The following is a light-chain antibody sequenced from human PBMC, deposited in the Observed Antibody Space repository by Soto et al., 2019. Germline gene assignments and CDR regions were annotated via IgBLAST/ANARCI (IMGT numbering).Light chain of an antibody. Sequence: EIVLTQSPATLSLSPGERATLSCRASQSVRGSYLAWYQHKPGQAPRLLIYGASGRATGIPYRFSGSGSGTDFTLTISSLEPEDFAVYYCQPYNNWPLTFGGGTKVDIK. V-gene: IGKV3-20*02. CDR2: GAS. CDR1: QSVRGSY. J-gene: IGKJ4*01. CDR3: QPYNNWPLT.